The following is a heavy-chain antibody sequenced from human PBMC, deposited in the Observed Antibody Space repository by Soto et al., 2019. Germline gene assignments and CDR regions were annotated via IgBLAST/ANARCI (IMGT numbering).Heavy chain of an antibody. CDR3: QTTRGYSAVPY. CDR1: GFTFSIYA. CDR2: INGGSGDTT. Sequence: GGSLRLSCVGSGFTFSIYAMNWVRQAPGKGLEWVSSINGGSGDTTRYADSVKGRFTISRANSKNTLYLQMYSLRAEEPDVYDCQTTRGYSAVPYCGLGYLVTVSS. D-gene: IGHD5-18*01. J-gene: IGHJ4*02. V-gene: IGHV3-23*01.